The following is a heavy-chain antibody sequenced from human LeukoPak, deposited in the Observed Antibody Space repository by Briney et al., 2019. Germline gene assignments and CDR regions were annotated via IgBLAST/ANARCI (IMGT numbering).Heavy chain of an antibody. D-gene: IGHD2-2*01. CDR3: ARGLGVLRIVVVPAAMKGLDGMDV. CDR2: IYYSGST. J-gene: IGHJ6*02. Sequence: KSSETLSLTCTVSGGSISSYYWSWIRQPPGKGLEWIGYIYYSGSTNYNPSLKSRVTISVDTSKNQFSLKLSSVTAADAAVYYCARGLGVLRIVVVPAAMKGLDGMDVWGQGTTVTVSS. V-gene: IGHV4-59*12. CDR1: GGSISSYY.